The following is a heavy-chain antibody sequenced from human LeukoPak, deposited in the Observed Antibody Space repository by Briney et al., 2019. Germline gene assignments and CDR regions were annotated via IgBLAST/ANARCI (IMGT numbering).Heavy chain of an antibody. CDR3: ARGREVTMIVVVSPSDYFDY. J-gene: IGHJ4*02. Sequence: SVKVSCKASGGTFSSYAISWVRQAPGQGLEWMGRIIPILGIANYAQKFQGRVTITADKSTSTAYMELSSLRSEDTAVYYCARGREVTMIVVVSPSDYFDYWGQGTLVTVSS. CDR2: IIPILGIA. CDR1: GGTFSSYA. V-gene: IGHV1-69*04. D-gene: IGHD3-22*01.